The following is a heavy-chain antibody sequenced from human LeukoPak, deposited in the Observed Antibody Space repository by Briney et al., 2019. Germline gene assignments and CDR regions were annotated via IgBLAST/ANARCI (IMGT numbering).Heavy chain of an antibody. D-gene: IGHD1-26*01. CDR1: GFTFSSYA. CDR2: ISSSGGST. CDR3: AKSGGNYPYYFAY. V-gene: IGHV3-23*01. J-gene: IGHJ4*02. Sequence: GGSLRLSCAASGFTFSSYAMSWVRQAPGKGLEWVSGISSSGGSTYYAESVKGRFTISRDNSKNTLHLQMNSLRAEDTAVYYCAKSGGNYPYYFAYWGQGTLVTVSS.